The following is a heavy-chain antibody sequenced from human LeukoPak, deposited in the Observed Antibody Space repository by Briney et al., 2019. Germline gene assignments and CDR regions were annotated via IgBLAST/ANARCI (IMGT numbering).Heavy chain of an antibody. D-gene: IGHD3-10*02. CDR2: INIDGSST. J-gene: IGHJ6*04. CDR3: AELGITMIGGV. Sequence: GGSLRLSCAASGFTFSSYWMHWVRQAPGKGLVWVSRINIDGSSTSYADSVKGRFTISRDNAKNTLYLQMNSLRADDTAVYYCAELGITMIGGVWGKGTTVTISS. V-gene: IGHV3-74*01. CDR1: GFTFSSYW.